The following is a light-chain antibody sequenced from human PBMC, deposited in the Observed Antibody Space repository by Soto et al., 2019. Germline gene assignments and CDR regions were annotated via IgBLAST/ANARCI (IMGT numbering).Light chain of an antibody. CDR3: SSYEDSSILM. Sequence: QSALTQPASVSGSPGQSITISCTGTSSDIGYYNYVSWYQQHPGKAPKVIIYEVSNRPSGVSDRFSGSKSGNTASLTISGLQAEDEGDYYCSSYEDSSILMFGGGTKLIVL. CDR1: SSDIGYYNY. J-gene: IGLJ3*02. CDR2: EVS. V-gene: IGLV2-14*01.